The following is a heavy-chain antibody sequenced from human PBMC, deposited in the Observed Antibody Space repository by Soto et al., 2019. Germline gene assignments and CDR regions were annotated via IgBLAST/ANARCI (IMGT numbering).Heavy chain of an antibody. V-gene: IGHV3-23*01. CDR3: AQTWGSYREVFDY. Sequence: PGGSLRLSCAASGFTFSSLRMHWVRQAPGRGLEWVSGISGIGGGGSTFYTDSVKGRFTISRDNSKNTLYLQMSSLRVEDTAIYYCAQTWGSYREVFDYWGHGTLVTVSS. D-gene: IGHD3-16*02. CDR1: GFTFSSLR. J-gene: IGHJ4*01. CDR2: ISGIGGGGST.